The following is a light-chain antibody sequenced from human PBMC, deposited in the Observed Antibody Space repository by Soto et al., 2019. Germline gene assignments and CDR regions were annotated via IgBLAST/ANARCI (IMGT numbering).Light chain of an antibody. CDR3: QQSYSTPWT. CDR1: QSIRSY. CDR2: AAS. V-gene: IGKV1-39*01. J-gene: IGKJ1*01. Sequence: DIQLTQSPSSLSASVGDKVTITCRASQSIRSYLNWVQQKPGKAPSLLIYAASRLQSGAPSRFSGSGSGTDFTLTISSLQPEDFATYHCQQSYSTPWTFGQGTKVDI.